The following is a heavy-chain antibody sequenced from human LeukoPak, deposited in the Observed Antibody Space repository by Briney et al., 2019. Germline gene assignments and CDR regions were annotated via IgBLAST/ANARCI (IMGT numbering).Heavy chain of an antibody. D-gene: IGHD3-22*01. J-gene: IGHJ4*02. CDR2: IYYSGST. V-gene: IGHV4-59*12. Sequence: PSETLSLTCTVSGGSISSYYWSWIRQPPGKGLEWIGYIYYSGSTNYNPSLKSRVTISVDTSKNQFSLKLSSVTAADTAVYYCARGGFTGGYYDYWGQGTLVTVSS. CDR3: ARGGFTGGYYDY. CDR1: GGSISSYY.